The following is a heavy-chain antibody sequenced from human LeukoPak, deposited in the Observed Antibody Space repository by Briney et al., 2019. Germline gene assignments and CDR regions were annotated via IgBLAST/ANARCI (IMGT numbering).Heavy chain of an antibody. CDR3: ARDPNGDYLGAFDF. V-gene: IGHV3-23*01. Sequence: GGSLRLSCAASGFTFSTYAMTWVRQAPGKGLEWVSSIRGSGGGTYYADSVKGRFTISRDNSKSTLCLQMNSLRAEDTAVYYCARDPNGDYLGAFDFWGQGTMVTVSS. CDR1: GFTFSTYA. J-gene: IGHJ3*01. CDR2: IRGSGGGT. D-gene: IGHD2-8*01.